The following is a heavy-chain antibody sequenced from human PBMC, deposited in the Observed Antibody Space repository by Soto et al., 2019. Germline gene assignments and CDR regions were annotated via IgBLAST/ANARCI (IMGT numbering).Heavy chain of an antibody. D-gene: IGHD3-10*01. V-gene: IGHV3-23*01. CDR3: AHPRGFGVFDAYDI. J-gene: IGHJ3*02. CDR1: GFTFSTYA. CDR2: ISNSGGTI. Sequence: GGSLRLSCAASGFTFSTYAMSWVRQAPGKGLEWVSAISNSGGTIYYADSVQGRFTISRDNSLNTLFLQMHSLRIEDTAVYYCAHPRGFGVFDAYDIWGQGTMVTVSS.